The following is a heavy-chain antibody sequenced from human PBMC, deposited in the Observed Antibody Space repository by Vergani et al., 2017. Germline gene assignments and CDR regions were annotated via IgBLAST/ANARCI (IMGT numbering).Heavy chain of an antibody. Sequence: EVQLVESGGGLVQPGGSLRLSCAASGFTVSSNYMSWVRQAPGKGLEWVSVIYSGGNTYYADSVKGRFTISRHNSKNTLYLQMNSLRAEDTAVYYCARDGRPDYYGMDVWGQGTTVTVSS. CDR1: GFTVSSNY. D-gene: IGHD6-6*01. CDR3: ARDGRPDYYGMDV. J-gene: IGHJ6*02. CDR2: IYSGGNT. V-gene: IGHV3-53*04.